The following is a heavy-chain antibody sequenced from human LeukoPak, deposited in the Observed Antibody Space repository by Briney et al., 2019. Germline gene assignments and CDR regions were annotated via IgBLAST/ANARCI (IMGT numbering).Heavy chain of an antibody. J-gene: IGHJ4*02. D-gene: IGHD1-26*01. CDR2: IYSGGST. CDR3: ARARWELLLLDY. Sequence: PGGSLRLSCAASGFTVSSNYMSWVRQAPGKGLEWVSVIYSGGSTYYADSVKGRFTISRDNSKNTLYLQMNSLRAEDTAVYYCARARWELLLLDYWGQGTLVTVSS. CDR1: GFTVSSNY. V-gene: IGHV3-53*01.